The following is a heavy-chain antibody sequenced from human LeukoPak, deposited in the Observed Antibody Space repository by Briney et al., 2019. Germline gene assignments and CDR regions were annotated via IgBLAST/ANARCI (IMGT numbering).Heavy chain of an antibody. D-gene: IGHD3-22*01. CDR2: IYYSGST. CDR1: GGSISSSSYY. CDR3: ARLSDYDVDTSHYMDV. J-gene: IGHJ6*03. Sequence: PSETLSLTCTVSGGSISSSSYYWGWIRQPPGKGLEWIGSIYYSGSTYYNPSLKSRVTISVDTSKNQFSLKLSSVLAADTADYFCARLSDYDVDTSHYMDVWGKGTTVTVSS. V-gene: IGHV4-39*07.